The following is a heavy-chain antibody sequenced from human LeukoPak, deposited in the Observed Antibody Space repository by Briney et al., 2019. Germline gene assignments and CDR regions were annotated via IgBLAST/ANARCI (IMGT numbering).Heavy chain of an antibody. Sequence: GGSLRLSCAASGFTFSDYYMSWIRQAPGKGLEWVSYISSSGSTICYADSVKGRFTISRDNAKNSLYLQMNSLRAEDTAVYYCARDRGPGIAAAGNDAFDIWGQGTMVTVSS. CDR3: ARDRGPGIAAAGNDAFDI. CDR2: ISSSGSTI. V-gene: IGHV3-11*01. J-gene: IGHJ3*02. CDR1: GFTFSDYY. D-gene: IGHD6-13*01.